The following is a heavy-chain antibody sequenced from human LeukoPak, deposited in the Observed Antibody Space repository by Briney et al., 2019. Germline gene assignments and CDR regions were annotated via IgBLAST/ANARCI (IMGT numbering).Heavy chain of an antibody. Sequence: ASVKVSCKASGYTFTAYYMHWVRQAPGQGLEWMGWISAYNGNTNYAQKLQGRVTMTTDTSTSTAYMELRSLRSDDTAVYYCARFRGDYASDYWGQGTLVTVSS. D-gene: IGHD4-17*01. CDR2: ISAYNGNT. J-gene: IGHJ4*02. CDR1: GYTFTAYY. V-gene: IGHV1-18*04. CDR3: ARFRGDYASDY.